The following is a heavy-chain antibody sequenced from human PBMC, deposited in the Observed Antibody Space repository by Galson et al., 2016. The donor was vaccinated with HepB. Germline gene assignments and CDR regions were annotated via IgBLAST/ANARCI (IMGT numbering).Heavy chain of an antibody. D-gene: IGHD3-22*01. V-gene: IGHV1-18*01. CDR2: ISVYNGNT. J-gene: IGHJ5*02. Sequence: SVKVSCKASGYTFNNYGVSWVRQAPGQGLEWMGWISVYNGNTQYAQTLQGRVTMTTDTSTTTAYMELRSLRTDDTAVYYCAKCGVDYYESSRYLQAELLDPGRQGTLITFSS. CDR3: AKCGVDYYESSRYLQAELLDP. CDR1: GYTFNNYG.